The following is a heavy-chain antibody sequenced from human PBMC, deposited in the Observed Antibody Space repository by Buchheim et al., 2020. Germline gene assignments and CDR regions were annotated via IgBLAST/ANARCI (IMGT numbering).Heavy chain of an antibody. CDR2: ISSSGNTI. Sequence: EVQLVESGGGLVQPGGSLRLSCAASGFTFSSYEMNWVRQAPGKGLEWVSYISSSGNTIYYADSVKGRFSISRDNAKNSLYMQMNSLRAEDTAVYFCTREEAYHLGNWGQGTL. D-gene: IGHD7-27*01. CDR1: GFTFSSYE. CDR3: TREEAYHLGN. J-gene: IGHJ4*02. V-gene: IGHV3-48*03.